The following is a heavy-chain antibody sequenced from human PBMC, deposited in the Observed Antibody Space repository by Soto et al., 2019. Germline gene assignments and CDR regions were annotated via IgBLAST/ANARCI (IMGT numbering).Heavy chain of an antibody. CDR3: ARHALYGDYYDY. CDR1: GGSISSYY. CDR2: IYYSGST. J-gene: IGHJ4*02. V-gene: IGHV4-59*08. D-gene: IGHD4-17*01. Sequence: PSETLCLTCTVSGGSISSYYWSWIRQPPGKGLEWIGYIYYSGSTNYNPSLKSRVTISVDTSKNQFSLKLSSVTAADTAVYYCARHALYGDYYDYWGQGTLVTVSS.